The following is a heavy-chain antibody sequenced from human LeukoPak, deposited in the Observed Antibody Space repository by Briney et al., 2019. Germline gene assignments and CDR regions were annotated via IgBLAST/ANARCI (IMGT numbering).Heavy chain of an antibody. CDR2: IRKRPNSYTT. CDR1: GFTFSDHF. V-gene: IGHV3-72*01. D-gene: IGHD6-19*01. J-gene: IGHJ4*02. Sequence: PGGSLRLSCAASGFTFSDHFMDWVRQAPGKGLEWVGRIRKRPNSYTTEYAASVQARFIISRDDSKNTLFLQMYSLKTEDTAVYYCARVSFTVAGSDYLDYWGQGTQVTISS. CDR3: ARVSFTVAGSDYLDY.